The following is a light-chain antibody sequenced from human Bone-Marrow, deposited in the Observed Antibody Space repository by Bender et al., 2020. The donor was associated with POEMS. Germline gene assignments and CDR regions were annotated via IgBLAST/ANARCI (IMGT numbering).Light chain of an antibody. CDR1: NSDVGSYNL. CDR3: SSYEGTNNLV. J-gene: IGLJ2*01. CDR2: EVN. V-gene: IGLV2-23*02. Sequence: QSALTQPASVSGSPGQSITISCTGTNSDVGSYNLVSWYQKHPGKAPKLMIYEVNTRPSGVSDRFYGSKSGNTASLTISGLQAEDEADYYCSSYEGTNNLVFGGGTKLTVL.